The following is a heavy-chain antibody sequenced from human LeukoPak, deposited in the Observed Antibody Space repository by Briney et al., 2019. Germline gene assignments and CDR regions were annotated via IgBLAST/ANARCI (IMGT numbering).Heavy chain of an antibody. CDR3: ASMYYYDSSGYYFGPQNYYYYYMDV. CDR2: IYSGGST. CDR1: GFTVSSNY. D-gene: IGHD3-22*01. V-gene: IGHV3-53*01. J-gene: IGHJ6*03. Sequence: GGSLRLSCAASGFTVSSNYMSWVRQAPGKGLEWVSLIYSGGSTYYADSVKGRFTISRDNSKNTVYLQMNRLKAEDTAVYYCASMYYYDSSGYYFGPQNYYYYYMDVWGKGTTVTVSS.